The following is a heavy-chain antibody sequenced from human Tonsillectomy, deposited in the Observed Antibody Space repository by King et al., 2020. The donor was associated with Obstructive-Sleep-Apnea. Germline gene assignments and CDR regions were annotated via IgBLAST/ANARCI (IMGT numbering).Heavy chain of an antibody. CDR2: ISWNSGNI. J-gene: IGHJ6*02. V-gene: IGHV3-9*01. CDR3: AKDRKFYYYYGMDV. CDR1: GFTFDDYA. Sequence: VQLVESGGSLVQPGRSLRLSCAASGFTFDDYAMHWVRQVPGKGLEWVSGISWNSGNIGYADSVKGRFTISRDNAKNSLYLQMNSLRAEDTALYYCAKDRKFYYYYGMDVWGQGTTVTVSS.